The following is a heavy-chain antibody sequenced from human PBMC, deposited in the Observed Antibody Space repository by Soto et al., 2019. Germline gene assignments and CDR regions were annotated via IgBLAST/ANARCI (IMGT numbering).Heavy chain of an antibody. CDR2: IDPSDSQT. D-gene: IGHD6-13*01. CDR1: GYSFAGYW. J-gene: IGHJ4*02. Sequence: PGESLKISWKGSGYSFAGYWITWVRQKPGKGLEWMGRIDPSDSQTYYSPSFRGHVTISADKSITTAYLQWSSLEASDSAFYYCARSPRSSPYFDYWGQGALVTVSA. CDR3: ARSPRSSPYFDY. V-gene: IGHV5-10-1*01.